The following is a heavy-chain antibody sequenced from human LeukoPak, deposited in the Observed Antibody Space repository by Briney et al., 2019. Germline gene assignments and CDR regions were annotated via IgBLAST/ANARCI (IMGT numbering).Heavy chain of an antibody. CDR1: GFTFSRHW. CDR3: ARFGDPSTTLDY. J-gene: IGHJ4*02. D-gene: IGHD3-16*01. CDR2: IRQDGNWR. Sequence: GGSLRLSCAASGFTFSRHWMSWVRQAPGKGLEWVAHIRQDGNWRHHEDSVEGRFTISRDNAKNSLYLQMNNLRVEDTAVYYCARFGDPSTTLDYWGQGTRVTVSS. V-gene: IGHV3-7*01.